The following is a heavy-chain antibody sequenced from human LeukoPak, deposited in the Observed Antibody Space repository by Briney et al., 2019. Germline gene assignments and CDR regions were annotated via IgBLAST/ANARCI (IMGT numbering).Heavy chain of an antibody. J-gene: IGHJ4*02. CDR1: GFTFSTHA. V-gene: IGHV3-23*01. CDR3: AKEGRYCSSSSCYVDY. Sequence: GGSLRLSCAASGFTFSTHAMSWPPQAPGEGLEWVTAFCGSGHITHYPQSVKRRFTISRDNSKNTLFLQMNSLRAEDTAVYYCAKEGRYCSSSSCYVDYWGQGTLVTVSS. CDR2: FCGSGHIT. D-gene: IGHD2-2*01.